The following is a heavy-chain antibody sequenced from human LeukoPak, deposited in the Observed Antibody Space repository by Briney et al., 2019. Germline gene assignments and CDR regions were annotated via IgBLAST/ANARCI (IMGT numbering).Heavy chain of an antibody. D-gene: IGHD3-10*01. CDR3: ARADGSGSYPGY. Sequence: GGSLRLSCAASGFSFSSYAMNWVRQAPGKGLEWVAYISSSSSVTYYEDSVKGRFTVSRDNAKNSLYLQMNSLRAEDTAVYYCARADGSGSYPGYWGQGTLVTVSS. CDR1: GFSFSSYA. CDR2: ISSSSSVT. V-gene: IGHV3-21*01. J-gene: IGHJ4*02.